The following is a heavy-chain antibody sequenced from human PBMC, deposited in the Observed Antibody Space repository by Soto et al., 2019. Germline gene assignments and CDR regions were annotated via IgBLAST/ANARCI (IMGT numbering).Heavy chain of an antibody. CDR2: IDCDDDK. Sequence: GATLVNPTQTLTLTCTFSGFSLSTSGMRVSWIRQPPGKALECLARIDCDDDKFYSTSLKARLTISKDTSKNQVVLTMTNIDPVDTATYYCERAPYGGNLDYWGQGTLVTGSS. V-gene: IGHV2-70*04. CDR1: GFSLSTSGMR. CDR3: ERAPYGGNLDY. D-gene: IGHD2-15*01. J-gene: IGHJ4*02.